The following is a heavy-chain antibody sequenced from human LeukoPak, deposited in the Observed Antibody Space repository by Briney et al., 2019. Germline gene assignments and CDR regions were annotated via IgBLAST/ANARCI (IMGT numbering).Heavy chain of an antibody. CDR1: GYTFTGYY. CDR2: INPNSGGT. Sequence: GASVKVSCKASGYTFTGYYMHWVRQAPGQGLECMGWINPNSGGTNYAQKFQGRVTMTRDTSISTAYMELSRLRSDDTAVYYCARDLQLVVVITPDDAFDIWGQGTMVTVSS. V-gene: IGHV1-2*02. CDR3: ARDLQLVVVITPDDAFDI. J-gene: IGHJ3*02. D-gene: IGHD3-22*01.